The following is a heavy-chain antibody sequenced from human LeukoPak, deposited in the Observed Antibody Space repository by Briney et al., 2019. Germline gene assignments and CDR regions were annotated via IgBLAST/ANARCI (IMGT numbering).Heavy chain of an antibody. CDR1: GFTFSSYW. CDR2: ISSDGDTT. Sequence: GGTLRLSCAASGFTFSSYWMHWVRQAPGKGLVWVSRISSDGDTTNYADSVKGRFTISRDNAKNTLYLQMNSLRAEDTAVYYCARVLYSWNDVVDYWGQGTLVTVSS. V-gene: IGHV3-74*01. CDR3: ARVLYSWNDVVDY. D-gene: IGHD1-20*01. J-gene: IGHJ4*02.